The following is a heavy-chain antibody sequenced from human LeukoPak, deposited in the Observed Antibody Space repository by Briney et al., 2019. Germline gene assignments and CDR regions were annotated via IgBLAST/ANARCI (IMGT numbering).Heavy chain of an antibody. CDR3: ARDKIVGATYFDY. V-gene: IGHV3-7*01. Sequence: GSLRLSCAASGFTFSSYWMSWVRQAPGKGLEWVANIKQDGSEKYYVDSVKGRFTISRDNAKNSLYLQMNSLRAEDTAVYYCARDKIVGATYFDYWGQGTLVTVSS. D-gene: IGHD1-26*01. CDR1: GFTFSSYW. CDR2: IKQDGSEK. J-gene: IGHJ4*02.